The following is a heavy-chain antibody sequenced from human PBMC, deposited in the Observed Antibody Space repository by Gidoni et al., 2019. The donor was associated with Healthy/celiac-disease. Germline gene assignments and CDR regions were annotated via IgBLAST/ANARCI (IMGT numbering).Heavy chain of an antibody. Sequence: QVQLVPSGAEVKKPGDSVKVSCKASGYTFTGYYMHWVRQAPGQGLEWMGWINPNSGGTNYAQKFQGRVTMTRDTSISTAYMELSRLRSDDTAVYYCARAMTIFGVAGWFDPWGQGTLVTVSS. CDR2: INPNSGGT. CDR3: ARAMTIFGVAGWFDP. V-gene: IGHV1-2*02. CDR1: GYTFTGYY. J-gene: IGHJ5*02. D-gene: IGHD3-3*01.